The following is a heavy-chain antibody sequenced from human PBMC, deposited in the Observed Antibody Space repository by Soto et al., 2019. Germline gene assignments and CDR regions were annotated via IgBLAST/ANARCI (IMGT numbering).Heavy chain of an antibody. CDR3: ARSQGTVVTPSPFAY. V-gene: IGHV3-30-3*01. J-gene: IGHJ4*02. CDR1: GFTFSSYA. D-gene: IGHD2-21*02. CDR2: ISYDGSNK. Sequence: QVQLVESGGGVVQPGRSLRLSCAASGFTFSSYAMHWVRQAPGKGLEWAAVISYDGSNKYYADSVKGRFTISRDNSKNPLSRQMNSLSAEDTAVYYCARSQGTVVTPSPFAYWGQGTLVTVSS.